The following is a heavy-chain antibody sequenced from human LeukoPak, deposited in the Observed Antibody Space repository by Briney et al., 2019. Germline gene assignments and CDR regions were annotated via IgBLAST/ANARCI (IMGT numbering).Heavy chain of an antibody. CDR3: ARDYSDINGYFPLCFAS. CDR2: ISAYNGAR. CDR1: GYTFTSYY. J-gene: IGHJ4*02. D-gene: IGHD3-22*01. Sequence: GASVKVSCKASGYTFTSYYMHWVRQAPGQGLEWMGWISAYNGARNYAQKFQDRVTMTTDTSTTTAYMELRSLRSDDTAVYYCARDYSDINGYFPLCFASWGQGTLVTVSS. V-gene: IGHV1-18*04.